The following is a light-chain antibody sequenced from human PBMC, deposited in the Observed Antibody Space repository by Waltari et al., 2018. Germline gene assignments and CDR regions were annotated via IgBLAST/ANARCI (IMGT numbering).Light chain of an antibody. J-gene: IGKJ2*01. CDR3: QQYGSSYT. CDR1: QSVSSSY. V-gene: IGKV3-20*01. Sequence: EIVLTQSPGTLSLSPGERATLSCRASQSVSSSYLAWDQQEPGQAPRLRIYGASSRATGLPERCSGSGSGTDFTLTISRLEPEDFAVYYCQQYGSSYTFGQGTKLEIK. CDR2: GAS.